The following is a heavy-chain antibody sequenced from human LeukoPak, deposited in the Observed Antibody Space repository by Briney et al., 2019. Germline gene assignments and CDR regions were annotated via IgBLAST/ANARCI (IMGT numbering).Heavy chain of an antibody. Sequence: SETLSLTCAVSGGSISSGGYSWSWIRQPPGQGLEWIGYIYHSGSTYYNPSPKSRVTISVDRSKNQFSLKLSSVTAADTAVYYCARGRFLGMDVWGQGTTVTVSS. V-gene: IGHV4-30-2*01. CDR1: GGSISSGGYS. D-gene: IGHD2-21*01. J-gene: IGHJ6*02. CDR3: ARGRFLGMDV. CDR2: IYHSGST.